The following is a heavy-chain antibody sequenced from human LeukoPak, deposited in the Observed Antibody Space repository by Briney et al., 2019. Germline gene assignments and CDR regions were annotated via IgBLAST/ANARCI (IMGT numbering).Heavy chain of an antibody. CDR2: ISYDGSNK. Sequence: PGGSLRLSCAASGFTFSSYGMHWVRQAPGKGLEWVAVISYDGSNKYYADSVKGRFTISRDNSKNTLYLQMNSLRAEDTAVYYCAKDRGRSSSWFYDAFDIWGQGTMVTVSS. CDR3: AKDRGRSSSWFYDAFDI. V-gene: IGHV3-30*18. D-gene: IGHD6-13*01. J-gene: IGHJ3*02. CDR1: GFTFSSYG.